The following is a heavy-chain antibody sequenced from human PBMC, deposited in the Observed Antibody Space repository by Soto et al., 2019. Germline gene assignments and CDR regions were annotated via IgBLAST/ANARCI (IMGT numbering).Heavy chain of an antibody. CDR2: MNPINGAT. V-gene: IGHV1-8*02. CDR1: GYDFTAYD. J-gene: IGHJ6*02. D-gene: IGHD6-13*01. Sequence: ASVKVSCKASGYDFTAYDINWVRQASGQGLEWMGWMNPINGATGSARRFQGRVSMTRNTATGTAYLELTSLRSDDSAVYYCGSGPMPRAAAGATPYYYAMDGWGQGTTVTVSS. CDR3: GSGPMPRAAAGATPYYYAMDG.